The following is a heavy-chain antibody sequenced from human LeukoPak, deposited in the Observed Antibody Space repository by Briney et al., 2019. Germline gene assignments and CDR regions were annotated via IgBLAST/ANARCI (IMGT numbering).Heavy chain of an antibody. Sequence: GASVKVSCKASGYTFTGYYMHWVRQAPGQGLEWMGRINPNSGGTNYAQKFQGRVTMTRDTSISTAYMELSRLRSDDTAVYYCARDSTPVPKYYYDNSGYYRCFDYWGQGTLVTVSS. J-gene: IGHJ4*02. D-gene: IGHD3-22*01. CDR3: ARDSTPVPKYYYDNSGYYRCFDY. CDR2: INPNSGGT. CDR1: GYTFTGYY. V-gene: IGHV1-2*06.